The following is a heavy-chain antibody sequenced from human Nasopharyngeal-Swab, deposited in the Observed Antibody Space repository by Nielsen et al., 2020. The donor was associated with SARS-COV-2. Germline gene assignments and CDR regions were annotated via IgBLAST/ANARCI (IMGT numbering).Heavy chain of an antibody. V-gene: IGHV1-69*13. CDR1: GGTVSSNA. CDR3: ARDPCGGDCYLDKGFDY. J-gene: IGHJ4*02. CDR2: INPIFGTA. D-gene: IGHD2-21*02. Sequence: SVKVPCKASGGTVSSNAISGARQTPGQGLEGMGGINPIFGTANYAQKFQGRVTITADESTSTAYMELSSLRSEDTAVYYCARDPCGGDCYLDKGFDYWGQGTLVTVSS.